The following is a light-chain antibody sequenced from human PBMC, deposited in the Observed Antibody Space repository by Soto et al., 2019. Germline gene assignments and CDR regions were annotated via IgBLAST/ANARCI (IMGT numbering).Light chain of an antibody. V-gene: IGKV3-20*01. Sequence: EIVLTQSPAPLSLSPGERATLSCRASQSVSSSYLAWYQQKPGQAPRLLIYGASSRATGIPDRFSGSGSGTDFTLTISGLEPEESAAYYCQRHGATFGQGTKVDVK. CDR2: GAS. J-gene: IGKJ1*01. CDR1: QSVSSSY. CDR3: QRHGAT.